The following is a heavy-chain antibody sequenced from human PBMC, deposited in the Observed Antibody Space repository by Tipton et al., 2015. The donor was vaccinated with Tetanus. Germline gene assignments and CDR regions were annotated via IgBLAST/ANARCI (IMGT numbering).Heavy chain of an antibody. V-gene: IGHV4-59*01. Sequence: LRLSCTVSGDSISSYYWNWIRQSPVKGLEWIGYINSGSTHYNPSLKSRVTISVDTSKNQFSLKLTSVTTADTAVYFCARDELFFSGGEDHAAFDIWGQGTLVTVSS. D-gene: IGHD3-10*01. CDR1: GDSISSYY. CDR3: ARDELFFSGGEDHAAFDI. CDR2: INSGST. J-gene: IGHJ3*02.